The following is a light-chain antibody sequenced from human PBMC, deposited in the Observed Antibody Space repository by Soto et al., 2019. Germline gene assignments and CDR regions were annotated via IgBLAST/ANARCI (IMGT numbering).Light chain of an antibody. Sequence: DIQMTQSPSTLSASVGDRVTITCRASQSITTCGAWYQQKPGKAPKLLIYQASSLESGVPSRFSGSRSGREVSLTMSSLQPGDFAPYYCHQYNYYPYTFGQGTKLEIK. V-gene: IGKV1-5*03. CDR1: QSITTC. CDR2: QAS. J-gene: IGKJ2*01. CDR3: HQYNYYPYT.